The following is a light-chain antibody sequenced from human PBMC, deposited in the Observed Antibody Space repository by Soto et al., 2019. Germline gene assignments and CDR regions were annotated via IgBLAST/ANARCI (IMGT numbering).Light chain of an antibody. CDR3: QQYNSYWT. CDR2: KAS. Sequence: DIHITQSPSTLSASVGDRVTITCRASQSISSWLAWYQQKPGKAPKLLIYKASSLESGVPSRFSGSGSGTEFTLTISSLQPDDFATYYCQQYNSYWTFGRGTKV. V-gene: IGKV1-5*03. CDR1: QSISSW. J-gene: IGKJ1*01.